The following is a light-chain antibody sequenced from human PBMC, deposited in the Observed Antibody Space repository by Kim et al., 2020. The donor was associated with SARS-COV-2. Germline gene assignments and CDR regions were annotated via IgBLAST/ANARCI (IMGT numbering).Light chain of an antibody. Sequence: DIQMTQSPSTLSASVADRVTLTCRASQNISNWLAWYQQKPGKAPKLLIYKSSSLEGGVPSRFSGSGSGTEFTLTISSLQPDDCAAYYCQQYNSFSPWTFGQGTKVDIK. CDR3: QQYNSFSPWT. V-gene: IGKV1-5*03. J-gene: IGKJ1*01. CDR1: QNISNW. CDR2: KSS.